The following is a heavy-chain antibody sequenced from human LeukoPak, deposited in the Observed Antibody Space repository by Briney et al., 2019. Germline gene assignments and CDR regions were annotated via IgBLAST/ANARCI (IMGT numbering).Heavy chain of an antibody. J-gene: IGHJ6*02. V-gene: IGHV1-8*01. Sequence: AASVKVSCKASGYTFTSYDINWVRQATGQGLGWMGWMNPNSGNTGYAQKFQGRVTMTGNTSISTAYMELSSLRSEDTAVYYCARGGIAAAGTTKMKYYYYGMDVWGQGTTVTVSS. CDR1: GYTFTSYD. CDR2: MNPNSGNT. D-gene: IGHD6-13*01. CDR3: ARGGIAAAGTTKMKYYYYGMDV.